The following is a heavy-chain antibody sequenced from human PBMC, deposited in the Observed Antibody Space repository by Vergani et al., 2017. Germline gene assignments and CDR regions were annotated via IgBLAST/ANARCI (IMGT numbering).Heavy chain of an antibody. CDR2: IYPGDSDT. CDR1: GYSFTSYW. D-gene: IGHD2-21*01. Sequence: EVQLVQSGVEVEKPGESLKISCKASGYSFTSYWIGWVRQMPGKGLEWMGIIYPGDSDTRYSPSFQGQVTISADKSISTAYLQWSSLRASDTAVYYCARHLCGGDSYHYYYYYMDVWGKGTTVTVSS. V-gene: IGHV5-51*01. CDR3: ARHLCGGDSYHYYYYYMDV. J-gene: IGHJ6*03.